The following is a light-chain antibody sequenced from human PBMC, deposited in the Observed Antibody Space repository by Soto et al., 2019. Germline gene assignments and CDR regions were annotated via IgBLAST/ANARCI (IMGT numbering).Light chain of an antibody. V-gene: IGKV3-11*01. CDR1: QSVSSY. J-gene: IGKJ5*01. Sequence: EIVLTQSPATLSLSPGERATLSCRASQSVSSYLAWYQQKPGQAPSLLIYDASDRATGIPARFSGSGSGTDLTITISSLEPEDFEVYYGQQRSNWPITFGQGTRLEIK. CDR3: QQRSNWPIT. CDR2: DAS.